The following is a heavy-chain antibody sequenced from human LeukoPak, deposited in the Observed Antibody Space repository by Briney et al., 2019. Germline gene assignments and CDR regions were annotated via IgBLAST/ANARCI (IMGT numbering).Heavy chain of an antibody. D-gene: IGHD2-15*01. Sequence: ASVKVSCKGSGYTFTGYYMHCVRQAPGQGLEWMGWINPNSGGTNYAQKFQGRVTMTRDTSISTAYMELSRLRSDDTAVYYCARAGRISSNWFDPWGQGTLVTVSS. J-gene: IGHJ5*02. V-gene: IGHV1-2*02. CDR2: INPNSGGT. CDR3: ARAGRISSNWFDP. CDR1: GYTFTGYY.